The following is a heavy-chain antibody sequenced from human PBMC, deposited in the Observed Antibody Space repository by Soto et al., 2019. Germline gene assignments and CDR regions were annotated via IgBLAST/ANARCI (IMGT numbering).Heavy chain of an antibody. CDR1: GGTFSSYA. Sequence: QVQLVQSGAEVKKPGSSVKVSCKASGGTFSSYAISWVRQAPGQGLEWMGGIIPIFGTANYAQKFQGRVTITADESTSTAYMELSSLRSEDTAVYYCARGRSGGVATELDWFDPWGQGTLVTVSS. CDR2: IIPIFGTA. J-gene: IGHJ5*02. V-gene: IGHV1-69*12. CDR3: ARGRSGGVATELDWFDP. D-gene: IGHD2-15*01.